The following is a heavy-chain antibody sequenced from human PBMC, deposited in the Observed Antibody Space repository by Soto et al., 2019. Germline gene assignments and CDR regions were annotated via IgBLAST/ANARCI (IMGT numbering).Heavy chain of an antibody. J-gene: IGHJ5*02. CDR1: GYTFTSYA. CDR2: INAGNGNT. CDR3: ARDWDYTKYPLIAWFDP. V-gene: IGHV1-3*01. Sequence: GASVKVSCKASGYTFTSYAMHWVRQAPGQRLEWMGWINAGNGNTKYSQKFQGRVTITRDTSASTAYMELSSLRSEDTAVYYCARDWDYTKYPLIAWFDPWGQGTLVTVSS. D-gene: IGHD4-4*01.